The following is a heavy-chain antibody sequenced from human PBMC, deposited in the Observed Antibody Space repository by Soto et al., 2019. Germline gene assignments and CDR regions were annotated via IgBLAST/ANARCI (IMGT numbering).Heavy chain of an antibody. J-gene: IGHJ4*02. Sequence: SETLSLTCTVSGGSISSGGYYWSWIRQHPGKCLEWIGYIYYGGSTYYNPSLKSRVTISVDTSKNQFSLKLSSVTAADTAVYYCARGCYGSPAHAGFDYWGQGTLVTVSS. CDR2: IYYGGST. CDR1: GGSISSGGYY. V-gene: IGHV4-31*03. D-gene: IGHD2-2*01. CDR3: ARGCYGSPAHAGFDY.